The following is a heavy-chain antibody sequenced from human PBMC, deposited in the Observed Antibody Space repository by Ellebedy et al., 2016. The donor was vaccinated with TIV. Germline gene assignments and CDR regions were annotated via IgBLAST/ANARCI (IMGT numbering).Heavy chain of an antibody. J-gene: IGHJ6*02. CDR3: ARGWFGSGMGV. CDR2: TYYRSKWNN. V-gene: IGHV6-1*01. CDR1: GGSVSTDIG. Sequence: SQTLSLTCVISGGSVSTDIGWNWIRQSPSRGLEWLGRTYYRSKWNNDYAVSLKSRITINPDTSKNQFSLQLNSVTPDDTAVYYCARGWFGSGMGVWGQGTTVTVSS. D-gene: IGHD3-16*01.